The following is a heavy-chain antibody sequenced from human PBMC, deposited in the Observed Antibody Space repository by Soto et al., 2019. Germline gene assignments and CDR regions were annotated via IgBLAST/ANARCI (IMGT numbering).Heavy chain of an antibody. J-gene: IGHJ6*02. D-gene: IGHD5-18*01. CDR1: GGTVSSYT. CDR2: IIPILGIA. V-gene: IGHV1-69*08. CDR3: ARELKVDTAHYYYYGMDV. Sequence: QVQLVQSGAEVKKPGSSVKVSCKASGGTVSSYTISWVRQAPGQGLEWMGSIIPILGIANYAQKFQGRVTITADKSTSTAYMELSSLRSEDTAVYYCARELKVDTAHYYYYGMDVWGQGTTVTVSS.